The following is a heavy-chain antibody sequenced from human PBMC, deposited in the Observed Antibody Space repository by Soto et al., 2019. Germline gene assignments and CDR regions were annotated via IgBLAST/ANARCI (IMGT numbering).Heavy chain of an antibody. CDR2: ISAHNGNK. V-gene: IGHV1-18*01. CDR3: AREPNYFDY. CDR1: GYTFTSYG. Sequence: QVQLVQSGAEVKKPGASVKVSCKASGYTFTSYGISWVRQAPGQGLEWMGWISAHNGNKKYAQKLQGRVTMTTDTDTSTAFRELRSLRSDDTAVYYCAREPNYFDYWGQGTLVTVSS. J-gene: IGHJ4*02.